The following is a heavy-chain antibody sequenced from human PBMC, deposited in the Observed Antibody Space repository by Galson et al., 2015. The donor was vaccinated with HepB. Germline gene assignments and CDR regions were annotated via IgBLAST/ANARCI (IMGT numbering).Heavy chain of an antibody. V-gene: IGHV1-46*01. J-gene: IGHJ4*02. CDR2: INPSGGST. Sequence: SVKVSCKASGYKFTSYYMHWVRQAPGQGLEWMGIINPSGGSTDYAQKFRGRLTMTRDTSTSTVFMELSSLRSVDTAVYHCARGVLLWDGPDYWGQGTLVTVSS. D-gene: IGHD3-10*01. CDR3: ARGVLLWDGPDY. CDR1: GYKFTSYY.